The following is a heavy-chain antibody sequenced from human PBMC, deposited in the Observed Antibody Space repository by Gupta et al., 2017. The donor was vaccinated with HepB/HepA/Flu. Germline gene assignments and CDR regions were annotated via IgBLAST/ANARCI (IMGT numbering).Heavy chain of an antibody. D-gene: IGHD6-6*01. Sequence: EVQLVESGGGLVQPGGSLRLSCAASGFTFSSDWMSWVRQAPGKGLEWVANIKQDGSEKYYVDSVKGRFTISRDNAKNSLYLQMNSLRAEDTAVYYCARETAARRGSEPLDYWGQGTLVTVSS. V-gene: IGHV3-7*01. J-gene: IGHJ4*02. CDR3: ARETAARRGSEPLDY. CDR2: IKQDGSEK. CDR1: GFTFSSDW.